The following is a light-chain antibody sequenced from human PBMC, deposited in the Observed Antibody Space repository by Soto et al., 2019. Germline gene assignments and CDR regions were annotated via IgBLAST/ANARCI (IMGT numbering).Light chain of an antibody. CDR1: QGIITW. CDR3: QQYETFSGT. Sequence: DIQMTQSPSSVSASVGDRVTITCRASQGIITWLAWYQQKPGEAPKLLIYDASALPRGVPSRFSGSGSGTKFTLTIASLQPDDFATYYCQQYETFSGTFGPGTKVDIK. V-gene: IGKV1-5*01. J-gene: IGKJ1*01. CDR2: DAS.